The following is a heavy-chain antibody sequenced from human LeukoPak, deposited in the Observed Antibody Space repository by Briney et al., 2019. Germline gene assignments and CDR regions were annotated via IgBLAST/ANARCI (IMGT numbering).Heavy chain of an antibody. CDR3: TTDESFNLDY. V-gene: IGHV3-15*01. CDR1: GFTFSHNW. CDR2: IKTKIDGEST. Sequence: GGSLRLSCAASGFTFSHNWMTWVRQAPGKGLEWVGRIKTKIDGESTDYAAPVKGRFTISRDDSKDTLYLQMNSLKTEDTGVYYCTTDESFNLDYWGQGTLVTVSS. J-gene: IGHJ4*02.